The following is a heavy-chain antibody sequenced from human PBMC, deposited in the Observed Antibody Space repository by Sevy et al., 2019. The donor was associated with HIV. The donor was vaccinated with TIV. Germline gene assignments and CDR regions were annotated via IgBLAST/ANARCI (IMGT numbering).Heavy chain of an antibody. CDR2: ISGSGGST. CDR3: ASRWRANYGDSARYYYGMDV. J-gene: IGHJ6*02. V-gene: IGHV3-23*01. CDR1: GFTFSSYA. D-gene: IGHD4-17*01. Sequence: GGYLRLSCAASGFTFSSYAMSCVRQAPGKGLEWVSAISGSGGSTYYADSVKGRFTISRDNSKNTLYLQMSSLRAEDTAVSYRASRWRANYGDSARYYYGMDVWGQGTQVTVSS.